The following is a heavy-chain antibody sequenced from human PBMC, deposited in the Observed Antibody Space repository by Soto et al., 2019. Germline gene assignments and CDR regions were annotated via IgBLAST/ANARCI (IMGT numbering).Heavy chain of an antibody. CDR2: ISDDGSNK. CDR3: TKRRNVLRFLEWSSGMEV. D-gene: IGHD3-3*01. CDR1: GFTFSNYG. V-gene: IGHV3-30*18. Sequence: PGGSLRLSCAASGFTFSNYGMHWVRQAQGKGLEWVAFISDDGSNKYYADSMKGRFTMSRDNSKSTLYLQMNSLRVEDTAVYYCTKRRNVLRFLEWSSGMEVWGQGTTVTV. J-gene: IGHJ6*02.